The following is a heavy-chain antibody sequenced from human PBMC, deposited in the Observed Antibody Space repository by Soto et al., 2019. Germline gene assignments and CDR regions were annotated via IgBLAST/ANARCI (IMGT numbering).Heavy chain of an antibody. J-gene: IGHJ4*02. CDR3: ARTFRFLDSPITDY. CDR1: GFSLSTSGMC. D-gene: IGHD3-3*01. CDR2: IDWDDDK. V-gene: IGHV2-70*11. Sequence: SGPTLVNPTQTLTLTCTFSGFSLSTSGMCVSWIRQPPGKALEWLARIDWDDDKYYSTSLKTRLTISKDTSKNQVVLTMTNMDPVDTATYYCARTFRFLDSPITDYWGQGTLVTVSS.